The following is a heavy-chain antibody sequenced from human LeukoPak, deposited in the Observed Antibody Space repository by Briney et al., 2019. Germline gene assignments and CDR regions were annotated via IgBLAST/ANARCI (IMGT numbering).Heavy chain of an antibody. J-gene: IGHJ4*02. CDR1: GGTFSSYA. CDR3: ARGRDWNYAHFDY. V-gene: IGHV1-69*05. Sequence: GASVKVSCKASGGTFSSYAITWVRQAPGQGLEWMGRIIPIFGTANYAQKFQGRVTITTDESTSTAYMELSTLRSDDTAVYYCARGRDWNYAHFDYWGQGTLVTVSS. CDR2: IIPIFGTA. D-gene: IGHD1-7*01.